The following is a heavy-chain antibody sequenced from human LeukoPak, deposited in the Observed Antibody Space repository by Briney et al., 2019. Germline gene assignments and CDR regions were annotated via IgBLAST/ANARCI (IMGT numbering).Heavy chain of an antibody. J-gene: IGHJ4*02. CDR2: IDTDGSSA. D-gene: IGHD3-10*01. Sequence: GGSLRLSCAASGFTFSDYWMHWVRQAPGKGLVWVSRIDTDGSSATYADSVKGRFTISRDNAKNSLYLQVNSLGVEDTALYYCVRDYSYSGDYWGQGTLVTVSS. CDR3: VRDYSYSGDY. V-gene: IGHV3-74*01. CDR1: GFTFSDYW.